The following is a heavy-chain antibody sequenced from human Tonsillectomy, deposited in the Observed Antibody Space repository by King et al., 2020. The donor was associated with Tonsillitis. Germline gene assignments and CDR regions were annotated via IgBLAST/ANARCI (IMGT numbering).Heavy chain of an antibody. CDR2: ILYDGNIR. V-gene: IGHV3-30*18. J-gene: IGHJ6*02. D-gene: IGHD1-26*01. CDR3: AKDRLVGRGYSSPHGYGMDV. CDR1: GFTFRSYG. Sequence: VQLVESGGGVVQPVRSLRLSCSASGFTFRSYGLHWVRQAPGKGLEWVTLILYDGNIRYYEYSVKGRFTIPRDDSKNTLYLQMHSLRPEDTAVYYCAKDRLVGRGYSSPHGYGMDVWGQGTTVTVSS.